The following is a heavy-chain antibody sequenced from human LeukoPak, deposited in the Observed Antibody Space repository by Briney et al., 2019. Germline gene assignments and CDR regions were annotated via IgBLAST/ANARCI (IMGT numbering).Heavy chain of an antibody. V-gene: IGHV1-69*04. D-gene: IGHD3-16*01. CDR1: GGTFSSYA. CDR2: IIPILGIA. CDR3: ARDHGYDRGFPFDY. J-gene: IGHJ4*02. Sequence: SVKVSCKASGGTFSSYAISWVRQAPGQGLEWMGRIIPILGIANYAQKFQGRVTITADKSTSTAYMELRSLRSDDTAVYYCARDHGYDRGFPFDYWGQGTLVTVSS.